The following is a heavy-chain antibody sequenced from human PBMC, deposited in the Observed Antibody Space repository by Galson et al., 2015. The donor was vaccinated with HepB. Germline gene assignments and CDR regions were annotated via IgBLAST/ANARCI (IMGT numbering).Heavy chain of an antibody. D-gene: IGHD5-18*01. CDR2: ISNSGRTK. Sequence: SLRLSCAVSGFTFSSHAMTWVRQAPGKGLELVSYISNSGRTKNYADSVKGRFTISRDNAKNSLYLQMNSLRAEDTAVYYCARDGGYSFAYWGQGTLVTVSS. CDR3: ARDGGYSFAY. J-gene: IGHJ4*02. CDR1: GFTFSSHA. V-gene: IGHV3-48*03.